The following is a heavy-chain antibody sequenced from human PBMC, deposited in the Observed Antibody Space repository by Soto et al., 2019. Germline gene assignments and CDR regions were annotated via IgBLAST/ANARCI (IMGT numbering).Heavy chain of an antibody. D-gene: IGHD2-21*01. CDR2: INKDGSEK. J-gene: IGHJ6*02. CDR3: VRAIASRL. V-gene: IGHV3-7*01. CDR1: GFTFTSYW. Sequence: EVQVVESGGGLVQPGGSLRLSCAASGFTFTSYWMTWVRQAPGRGLEWVANINKDGSEKSYVDSVKGRFTISRDNAKSSLYLQMNSLRADDTAVYYCVRAIASRLWGQGTTVIVSS.